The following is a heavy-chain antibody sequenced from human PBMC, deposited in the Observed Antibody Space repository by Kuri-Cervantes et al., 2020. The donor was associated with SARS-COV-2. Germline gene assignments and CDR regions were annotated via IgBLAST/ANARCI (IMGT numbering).Heavy chain of an antibody. J-gene: IGHJ3*02. CDR1: GFTLRSYT. CDR3: ARGSVTRIVAVNDDASHI. CDR2: IGSDSAYR. Sequence: GESLKISCVASGFTLRSYTVQWVRQPPRRGLEWVSSIGSDSAYRYTAETVKGRFTISRDDAKNTVFLQMKSLRAEDTALYYCARGSVTRIVAVNDDASHIWGQGTMVTVS. V-gene: IGHV3-21*06. D-gene: IGHD3-22*01.